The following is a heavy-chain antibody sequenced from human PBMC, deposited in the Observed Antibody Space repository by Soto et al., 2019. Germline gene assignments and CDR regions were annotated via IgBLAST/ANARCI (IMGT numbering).Heavy chain of an antibody. V-gene: IGHV3-30-3*01. D-gene: IGHD2-15*01. CDR3: AKDPRYCSGGTCFPEGEHWLDS. CDR2: ISYDGNSK. CDR1: GFTFSNYA. J-gene: IGHJ5*01. Sequence: QVHLVESGGGVVQPGRSLRLSCAASGFTFSNYAMHWVRQAPGKGLEWVAVISYDGNSKFYTDSLKGRFSISRDNSKNTLYLQINSLRAEDTAVYYCAKDPRYCSGGTCFPEGEHWLDSWGQGTLVTVSS.